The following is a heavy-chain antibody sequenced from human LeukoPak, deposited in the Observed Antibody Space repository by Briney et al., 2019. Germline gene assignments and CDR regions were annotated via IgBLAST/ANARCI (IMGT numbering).Heavy chain of an antibody. CDR1: SGSIRSSSYY. Sequence: SETLSLTCTASSGSIRSSSYYWGWIRQPPGKGLEWIGSIFYTGRTYYNPSLKSRVTISVDTSETQFSLNLSSVTAADTAVYYCASLRVAGTRYFDCWGQGTLVTVSS. V-gene: IGHV4-39*07. D-gene: IGHD6-19*01. CDR2: IFYTGRT. J-gene: IGHJ4*02. CDR3: ASLRVAGTRYFDC.